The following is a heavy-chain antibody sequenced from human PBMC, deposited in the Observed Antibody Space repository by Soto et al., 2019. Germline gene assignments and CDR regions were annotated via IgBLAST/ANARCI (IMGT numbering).Heavy chain of an antibody. CDR2: INASGGSK. V-gene: IGHV1-46*03. D-gene: IGHD1-26*01. CDR1: GYTFTSYY. J-gene: IGHJ5*02. CDR3: ARELPTVEDLKNWFYP. Sequence: QVQLVQSGAEVKKPGASVKVSCKASGYTFTSYYMHWVRQAPGQGLEWMGIINASGGSKSYAHKGQGTGTMTRDTSTTTVYMELRSLRYEDTAVYYCARELPTVEDLKNWFYPWGQGTLVTVSS.